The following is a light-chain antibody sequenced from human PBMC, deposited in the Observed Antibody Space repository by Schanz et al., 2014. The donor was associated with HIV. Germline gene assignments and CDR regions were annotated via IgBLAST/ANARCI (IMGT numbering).Light chain of an antibody. V-gene: IGLV2-11*01. CDR2: EVT. CDR1: SSDVGSYNY. J-gene: IGLJ1*01. Sequence: QSALTQPRSVSGSPGQSVTISCTGTSSDVGSYNYLSWYQQHPGKAPKLMIYEVTKRPSGVPDRFSGSKSGNTASLAITGLQAEDEADYYCQSYDSGLGGFVFGTGTKLTVL. CDR3: QSYDSGLGGFV.